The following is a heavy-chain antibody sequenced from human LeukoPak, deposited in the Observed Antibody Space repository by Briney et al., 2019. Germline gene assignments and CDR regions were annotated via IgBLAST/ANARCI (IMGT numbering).Heavy chain of an antibody. CDR3: AKGILRLGYSYGYFDY. D-gene: IGHD5-18*01. CDR1: GFTFSSYA. CDR2: ISGSGGST. V-gene: IGHV3-23*01. Sequence: PGGSLRLSCAASGFTFSSYAMSWVRQAPGKGLEWVSAISGSGGSTYYADSVKGRFTISRDNSKNTLYLQMNSLRAEDTAVYYCAKGILRLGYSYGYFDYWGQGTLVTVSS. J-gene: IGHJ4*02.